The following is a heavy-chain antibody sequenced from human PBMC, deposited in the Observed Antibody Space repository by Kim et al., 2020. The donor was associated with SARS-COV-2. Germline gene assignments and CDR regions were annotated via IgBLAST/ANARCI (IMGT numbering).Heavy chain of an antibody. J-gene: IGHJ4*02. Sequence: GGSLRLSCAASGFTFISYELNWVGQAPGKGLEWVSYISSSGSTIYYADSVKGRLPISRFNAKNSLYLQMNSLRAEDKAVYICARSARGYDILTGYYSQLGYFDFWGQGTLVSVSS. D-gene: IGHD3-9*01. CDR2: ISSSGSTI. V-gene: IGHV3-48*03. CDR1: GFTFISYE. CDR3: ARSARGYDILTGYYSQLGYFDF.